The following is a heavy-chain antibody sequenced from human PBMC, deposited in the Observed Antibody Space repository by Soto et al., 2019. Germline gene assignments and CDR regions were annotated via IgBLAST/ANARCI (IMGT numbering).Heavy chain of an antibody. J-gene: IGHJ6*03. D-gene: IGHD2-2*01. CDR2: IKQDGSEK. CDR1: GFTFSSYW. V-gene: IGHV3-7*01. Sequence: GGSLRLSCAASGFTFSSYWMSWVRQAPGKGLEWVANIKQDGSEKYYVDSVKGRFTISRDNAKNSLYLQMNSLRAEDTAVYYCARSPVVPAAIFGYYMDVWGKGTTVTVSS. CDR3: ARSPVVPAAIFGYYMDV.